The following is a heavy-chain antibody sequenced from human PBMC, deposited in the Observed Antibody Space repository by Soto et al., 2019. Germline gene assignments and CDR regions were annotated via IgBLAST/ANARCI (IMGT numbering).Heavy chain of an antibody. CDR3: AKLWVGATIPSFDI. V-gene: IGHV3-23*01. D-gene: IGHD1-26*01. J-gene: IGHJ3*02. Sequence: GGSLRLSCAASGFTFSNYAMSWVRQAPGKGLEWVSAISGSGGSTYYADSVKGRFTISRDNSKNTLFLQMNSLRADDTAVYYCAKLWVGATIPSFDIWGQGTKVTVSS. CDR2: ISGSGGST. CDR1: GFTFSNYA.